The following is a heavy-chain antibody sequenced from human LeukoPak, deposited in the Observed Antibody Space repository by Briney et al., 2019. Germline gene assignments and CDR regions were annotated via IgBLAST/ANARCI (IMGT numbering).Heavy chain of an antibody. CDR2: INDYTGNT. J-gene: IGHJ4*02. D-gene: IGHD2-15*01. CDR3: ARFSAFQYCSGGSCFTDDY. CDR1: GGSFTDYF. Sequence: SETLSLTCDVFGGSFTDYFWTWIRQSPGKGLEWIGEINDYTGNTNYNPSLNSRVSISLEKSKNQFSLKLSSVTAADTAVYYCARFSAFQYCSGGSCFTDDYWGQGTLVTVSS. V-gene: IGHV4-34*01.